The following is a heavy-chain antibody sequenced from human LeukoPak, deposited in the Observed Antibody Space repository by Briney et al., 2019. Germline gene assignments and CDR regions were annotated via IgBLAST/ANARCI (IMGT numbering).Heavy chain of an antibody. J-gene: IGHJ5*02. V-gene: IGHV3-73*01. CDR3: TTGPPEWLRGDWFDP. Sequence: GGSLRLSCAASGFTFSGSAMHWVRQASGKGLEWVGRIRSKANSYATAYAASVKGRFTISRDDSKNTAYLQMNSLKTEDTAVYYCTTGPPEWLRGDWFDPWGQGTLVTVSS. CDR1: GFTFSGSA. CDR2: IRSKANSYAT. D-gene: IGHD5-12*01.